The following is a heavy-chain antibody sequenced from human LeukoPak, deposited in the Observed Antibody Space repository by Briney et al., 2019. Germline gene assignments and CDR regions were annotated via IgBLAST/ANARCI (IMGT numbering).Heavy chain of an antibody. D-gene: IGHD1/OR15-1a*01. CDR1: GGSISSYY. V-gene: IGHV4-59*01. CDR3: AKKQQSSGMAFDI. CDR2: IYYSGST. Sequence: SETLSLTCTVSGGSISSYYWSWIRQPPGKGLEWIGYIYYSGSTNYNPSLKSRVTISVDTSKNQFSLRPSSVTAADTAVYYCAKKQQSSGMAFDIWGQGTMVTVSS. J-gene: IGHJ3*02.